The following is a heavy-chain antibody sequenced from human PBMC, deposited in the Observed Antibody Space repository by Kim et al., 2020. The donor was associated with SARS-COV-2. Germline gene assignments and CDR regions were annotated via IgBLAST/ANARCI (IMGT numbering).Heavy chain of an antibody. V-gene: IGHV1-18*01. D-gene: IGHD4-17*01. CDR1: GYTFTNHG. Sequence: ASVKVSCKASGYTFTNHGIHWVRQAPGQGLEWLGWINTYNAGTNYVQSLQGRVTMTTDTATTTVYMDLESLRYDDTAVYYCARGLNDYGAIDAFDIWGQGTVVTASS. CDR2: INTYNAGT. J-gene: IGHJ3*02. CDR3: ARGLNDYGAIDAFDI.